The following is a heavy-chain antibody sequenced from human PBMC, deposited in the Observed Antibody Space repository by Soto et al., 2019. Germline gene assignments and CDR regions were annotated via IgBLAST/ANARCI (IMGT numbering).Heavy chain of an antibody. CDR3: SNGGSHCSDTRCSF. Sequence: GGSLRLSCATSGLRFDTYTMNWVLQAPWKGLEWVSSITGSGGATFYADSVKGRFTISRDNSKDTLYLQMNSLRADDTAIYYCSNGGSHCSDTRCSFWGQGTLVTVSS. J-gene: IGHJ4*02. CDR2: ITGSGGAT. V-gene: IGHV3-23*01. CDR1: GLRFDTYT. D-gene: IGHD2-2*01.